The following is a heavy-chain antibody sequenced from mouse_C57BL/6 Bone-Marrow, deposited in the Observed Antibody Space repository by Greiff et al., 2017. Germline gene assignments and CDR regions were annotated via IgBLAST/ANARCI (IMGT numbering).Heavy chain of an antibody. J-gene: IGHJ2*01. Sequence: QVQLQQPGAELVRPGTSVKLSCKASGYTFTSYWMHWVKQRPGQGLEWIGVIDPSDSYTNYNQKVKGKAALTVDTSSSTAYMQLSSLTSEDSAVYYCARFGRGYWGQGTTLTVSS. CDR2: IDPSDSYT. CDR1: GYTFTSYW. V-gene: IGHV1-59*01. CDR3: ARFGRGY.